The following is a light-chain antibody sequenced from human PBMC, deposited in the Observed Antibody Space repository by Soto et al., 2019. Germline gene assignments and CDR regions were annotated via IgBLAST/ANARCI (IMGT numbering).Light chain of an antibody. Sequence: QCVVTKPPSGSGSPGQSVTISCTGTSSDVGAYDYVSWYQQHPGKAPKLMIYEINKRPSGVPNRFSGSKSGNTASLTVSGLKAEDEADYYCSSFAGSNNFPYVFGPGTKLTVL. CDR1: SSDVGAYDY. V-gene: IGLV2-8*01. CDR2: EIN. CDR3: SSFAGSNNFPYV. J-gene: IGLJ1*01.